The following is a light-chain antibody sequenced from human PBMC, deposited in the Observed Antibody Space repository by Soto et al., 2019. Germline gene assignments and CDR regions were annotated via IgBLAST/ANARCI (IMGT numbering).Light chain of an antibody. V-gene: IGLV2-14*01. CDR1: SSDVGGYNY. CDR2: EVR. CDR3: SSYTSSSTSNYV. Sequence: QSVLTQPASVSGSPGQSITISCTGTSSDVGGYNYVSWYQQHPGKAPKLMIYEVRNRPSGVSNRFSGSKSGNTASLTISGLQAEDEADYYCSSYTSSSTSNYVFGTGTKV. J-gene: IGLJ1*01.